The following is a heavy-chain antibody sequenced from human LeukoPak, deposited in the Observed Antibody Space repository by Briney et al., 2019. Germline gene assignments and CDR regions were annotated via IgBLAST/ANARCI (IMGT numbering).Heavy chain of an antibody. Sequence: ASVKVSCKASGYTFTSYGISWVRQAPGQGLEWMGWISAYNGNTNYAQNLQGRVTMTTDTSTSTAYMELRSLRSDDTAVYYCARNEEMATIADYWGQGTLVIVSS. CDR1: GYTFTSYG. D-gene: IGHD5-24*01. CDR2: ISAYNGNT. V-gene: IGHV1-18*01. J-gene: IGHJ4*02. CDR3: ARNEEMATIADY.